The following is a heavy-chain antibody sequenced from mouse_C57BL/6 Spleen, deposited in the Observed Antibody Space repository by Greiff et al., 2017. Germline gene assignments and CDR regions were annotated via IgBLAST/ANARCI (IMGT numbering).Heavy chain of an antibody. CDR3: ARVGSSLWFAF. Sequence: EVQVVESGGGLVKPGGSLKLSCAASGFTFSDYGMHWVRQAPEKGLEWVAYISSGSSTIYYADTVKGRFTISRDNAKNTLFLQRTSLRSEDTAMYYCARVGSSLWFAFWGQGALVTVSA. CDR1: GFTFSDYG. CDR2: ISSGSSTI. D-gene: IGHD1-1*01. J-gene: IGHJ3*01. V-gene: IGHV5-17*01.